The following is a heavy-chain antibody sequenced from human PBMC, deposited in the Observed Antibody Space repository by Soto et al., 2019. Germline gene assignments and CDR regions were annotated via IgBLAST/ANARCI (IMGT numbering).Heavy chain of an antibody. Sequence: PSETLSLTCAVSGGSISSSNWWSWVRQPPGKGLEWIGEIYHSGSTNYNPSLKSRVTISVDKSKNQFSLKLSSVTAADTAVYYCARPWGGWYGDAFDIWGQGTIVTVSS. CDR2: IYHSGST. V-gene: IGHV4-4*02. CDR1: GGSISSSNW. CDR3: ARPWGGWYGDAFDI. D-gene: IGHD6-19*01. J-gene: IGHJ3*02.